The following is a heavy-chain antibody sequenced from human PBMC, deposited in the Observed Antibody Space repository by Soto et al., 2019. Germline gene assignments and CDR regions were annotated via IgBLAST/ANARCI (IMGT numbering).Heavy chain of an antibody. CDR1: GGTFSSYA. J-gene: IGHJ6*02. D-gene: IGHD4-17*01. V-gene: IGHV1-69*12. CDR3: ATTTVTTGAYYYYGMDV. CDR2: IIPIFGTA. Sequence: QVQLVQSGAEVKKPGSSVKVSCKASGGTFSSYAISWVRQAPGQGLEWMGGIIPIFGTANYAQKFQGRVTITADESTSTAYMELSSLRSEDTAVYYCATTTVTTGAYYYYGMDVWGQGTTVTVSS.